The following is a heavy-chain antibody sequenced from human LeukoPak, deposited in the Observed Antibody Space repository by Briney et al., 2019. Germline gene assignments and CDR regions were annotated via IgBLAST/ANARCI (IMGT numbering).Heavy chain of an antibody. CDR3: AKDASGGSLGMDV. J-gene: IGHJ6*02. V-gene: IGHV3-30*18. CDR2: ISYDGSNK. CDR1: GFTFSSYG. D-gene: IGHD2-15*01. Sequence: PGGSLRLSCAASGFTFSSYGMHWVRQAPGKGMEWVAVISYDGSNKYYADSVKGRFTISRDNYKNTLYLQMNSLRAEDTAVYYCAKDASGGSLGMDVWGQGTTVTVSS.